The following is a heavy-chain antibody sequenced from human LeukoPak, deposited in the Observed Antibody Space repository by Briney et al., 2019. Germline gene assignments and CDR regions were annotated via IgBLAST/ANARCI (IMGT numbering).Heavy chain of an antibody. J-gene: IGHJ4*02. V-gene: IGHV3-23*01. CDR3: AKVLGDYYDSSGYVPWDY. Sequence: GGSLRPSCTASGSTFSSYAMSWVRQAPGKGLEWVSAISGSGGSTYYAYSVKGRFTISRDNSKNTLYLQMNSLRAEDTAVYYCAKVLGDYYDSSGYVPWDYWGQGRLVTVCS. CDR1: GSTFSSYA. CDR2: ISGSGGST. D-gene: IGHD3-22*01.